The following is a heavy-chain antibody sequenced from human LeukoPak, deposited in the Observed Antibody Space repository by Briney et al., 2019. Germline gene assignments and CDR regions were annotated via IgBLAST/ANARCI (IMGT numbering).Heavy chain of an antibody. J-gene: IGHJ4*02. CDR3: AKNLGWLAEY. Sequence: GGSLRLSCAASGFTFSSYAMSWDRQAPGKGLEWVSTISGSGDSTYYADSVKGRFTISRDNSKNTLYLQMNSLRDEDTAVYYCAKNLGWLAEYWGQGTLVIVSS. CDR1: GFTFSSYA. D-gene: IGHD6-19*01. CDR2: ISGSGDST. V-gene: IGHV3-23*01.